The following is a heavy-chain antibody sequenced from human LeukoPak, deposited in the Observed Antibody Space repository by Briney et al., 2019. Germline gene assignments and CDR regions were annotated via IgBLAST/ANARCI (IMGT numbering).Heavy chain of an antibody. CDR3: ARDRDPKYYDFWSGYYKGEYYYYYGMDV. V-gene: IGHV3-48*03. CDR1: GFTFSSYE. CDR2: ISSSGSTI. J-gene: IGHJ6*02. Sequence: GGSLRLPCAASGFTFSSYEMNWVRQAPGKGLEWVSYISSSGSTIYYADSVKGRFTISRDNAKNSLYLQMNSLRAEDTAVYYCARDRDPKYYDFWSGYYKGEYYYYYGMDVWGQGTTVTVSS. D-gene: IGHD3-3*01.